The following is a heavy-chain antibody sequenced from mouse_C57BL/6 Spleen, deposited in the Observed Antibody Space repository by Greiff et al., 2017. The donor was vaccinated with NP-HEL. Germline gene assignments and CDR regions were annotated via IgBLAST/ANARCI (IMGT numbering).Heavy chain of an antibody. J-gene: IGHJ4*01. Sequence: VQLQQSGAELVKPGASVKLSCKASGYTFTSYWMHWVKQRPGQGLEWIGMIHPNSGSTNYNEKFKSKATLTVDKSSSTAYMQLSSLTSEDSAVYYCARSQDGYAMDYWVQGTSVTVSS. CDR1: GYTFTSYW. CDR3: ARSQDGYAMDY. D-gene: IGHD3-2*02. CDR2: IHPNSGST. V-gene: IGHV1-64*01.